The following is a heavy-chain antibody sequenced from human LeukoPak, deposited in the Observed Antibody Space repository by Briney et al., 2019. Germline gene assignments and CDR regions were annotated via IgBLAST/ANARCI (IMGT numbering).Heavy chain of an antibody. CDR3: AKDRSYNILTGYFFFDY. J-gene: IGHJ4*02. V-gene: IGHV3-23*01. CDR2: ISGSGGST. D-gene: IGHD3-9*01. Sequence: GGSLRLSCAASGFTFSSYAMSWVRQAPGKGLEGVSAISGSGGSTYYADSVKGRFTISRDNSKNTLYLQMNSLRAEDTAVYYCAKDRSYNILTGYFFFDYWGQGTLVTVSS. CDR1: GFTFSSYA.